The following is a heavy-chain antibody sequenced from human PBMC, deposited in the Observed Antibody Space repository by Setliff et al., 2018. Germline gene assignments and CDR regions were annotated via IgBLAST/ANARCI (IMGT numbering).Heavy chain of an antibody. V-gene: IGHV4-4*07. CDR3: AREQWLDPPGYYYMDV. CDR2: IYIGGSA. CDR1: GGSISSYY. D-gene: IGHD6-19*01. Sequence: SETLSLTCTVSGGSISSYYWNWIRQPDGKGLEWIGHIYIGGSANYNPSLKSRVTMSIDTSKNQFSLKLNSVTAADMAMYYCAREQWLDPPGYYYMDVWAKGTTVTVSS. J-gene: IGHJ6*03.